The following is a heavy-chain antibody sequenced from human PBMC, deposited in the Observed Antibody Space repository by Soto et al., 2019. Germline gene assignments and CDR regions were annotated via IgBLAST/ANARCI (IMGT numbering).Heavy chain of an antibody. V-gene: IGHV4-39*07. Sequence: SETLSLTCSISGGSINGNNYSWGWIRQPPGRGLEWIGNTYSSGGAYYDSSFKSFAIISDDTSKSQVFLKLTSVTAADKAIYYCARTRGSAVYFYFYGLDVWGHGTTVTVSS. CDR2: TYSSGGA. CDR3: ARTRGSAVYFYFYGLDV. J-gene: IGHJ6*02. CDR1: GGSINGNNYS. D-gene: IGHD3-10*01.